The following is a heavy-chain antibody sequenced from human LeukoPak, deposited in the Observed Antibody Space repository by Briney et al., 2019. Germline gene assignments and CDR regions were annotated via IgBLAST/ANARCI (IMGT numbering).Heavy chain of an antibody. D-gene: IGHD6-19*01. V-gene: IGHV3-23*01. CDR2: ISGSGGST. Sequence: GGSLRLSCAASGFTFSSYAMSWVRQAPGKGLEWVSAISGSGGSTYHADSVKGRFTISRDNSKNTLYLQMNSLRAEDTAVYYCASRTFSSGWLIDYWGQGTLVTVSS. CDR3: ASRTFSSGWLIDY. J-gene: IGHJ4*02. CDR1: GFTFSSYA.